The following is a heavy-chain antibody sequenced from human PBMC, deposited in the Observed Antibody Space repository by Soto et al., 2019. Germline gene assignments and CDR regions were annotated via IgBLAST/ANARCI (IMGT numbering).Heavy chain of an antibody. Sequence: GGSLRLSCAASGFTFSDYYMSWIRQAPGKGLEWVSYISSSSSYTNYADSVKGRFTISRDNAKNSLYLQMNSLRAEDTAVYYLATDRIPSSGYYTDYLQHWGQGTLVTV. CDR2: ISSSSSYT. V-gene: IGHV3-11*03. J-gene: IGHJ1*01. CDR3: ATDRIPSSGYYTDYLQH. D-gene: IGHD3-22*01. CDR1: GFTFSDYY.